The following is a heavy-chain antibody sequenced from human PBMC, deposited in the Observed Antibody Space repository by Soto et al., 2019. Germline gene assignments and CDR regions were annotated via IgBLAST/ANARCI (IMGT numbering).Heavy chain of an antibody. Sequence: PSETLSLTCTFSGDSISSSTYYWGWIRQSPGKGLVWIANIHYSGSTYYNPSLKSRATISVDTSKNQFSLKMSSMTAADTAVYYCARDMHAGLNHSFEHWGQGNLVTV. CDR2: IHYSGST. J-gene: IGHJ1*01. CDR1: GDSISSSTYY. CDR3: ARDMHAGLNHSFEH. V-gene: IGHV4-39*02. D-gene: IGHD2-8*01.